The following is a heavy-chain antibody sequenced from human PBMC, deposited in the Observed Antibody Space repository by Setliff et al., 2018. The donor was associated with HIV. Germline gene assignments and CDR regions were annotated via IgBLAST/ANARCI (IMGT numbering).Heavy chain of an antibody. CDR3: ARGRFHRLHRPYSGSGSLGIQYFDY. CDR1: GYSISSGYY. D-gene: IGHD3-10*01. J-gene: IGHJ4*02. CDR2: IYPSGTT. V-gene: IGHV4-38-2*01. Sequence: PSETLSLTCAVSGYSISSGYYWGWIRQPPGKGLEWVGSIYPSGTTYYNPSLKSRVTISVDTSKNQFSLKLSSVTAADTAVYYCARGRFHRLHRPYSGSGSLGIQYFDYWGQGTLVTVSS.